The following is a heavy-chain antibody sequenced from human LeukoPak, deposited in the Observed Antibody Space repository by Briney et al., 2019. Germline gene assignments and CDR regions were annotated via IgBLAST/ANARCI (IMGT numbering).Heavy chain of an antibody. CDR3: ARTQTGTTLGAFDI. J-gene: IGHJ3*02. CDR2: IDWDDDK. V-gene: IGHV2-70*11. D-gene: IGHD1-1*01. Sequence: SGPALVKPTHTLTLTCTFSGFSLSTRGMCESWIRQPPGKALEWLARIDWDDDKYYSTSLKTRLTISKDTSKNQVVLTMTNMDPVDTATYYCARTQTGTTLGAFDIWGQGTMVTVSS. CDR1: GFSLSTRGMC.